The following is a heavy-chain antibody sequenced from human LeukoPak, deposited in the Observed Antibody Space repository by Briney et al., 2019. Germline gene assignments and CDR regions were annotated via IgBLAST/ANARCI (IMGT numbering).Heavy chain of an antibody. CDR1: GGSISSGDYY. J-gene: IGHJ5*02. CDR2: IYYSGST. D-gene: IGHD5/OR15-5a*01. V-gene: IGHV4-30-4*01. Sequence: SETLSLTCTVSGGSISSGDYYWSWIRQPPGKGLEWIGYIYYSGSTYYNPSLKSRLTISVDMSKSRFSLELTSVTAADTAFYYCARDSGTGVPSAGIVLGWFDPWGQGILVTVSS. CDR3: ARDSGTGVPSAGIVLGWFDP.